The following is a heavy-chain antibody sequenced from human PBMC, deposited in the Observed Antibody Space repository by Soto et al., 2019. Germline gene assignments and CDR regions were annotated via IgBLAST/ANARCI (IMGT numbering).Heavy chain of an antibody. D-gene: IGHD2-15*01. Sequence: QVQLQESGPGLVKPSETLSLTCTVSGGSISSYYWSWIRQPPGKGLEWIGYIYYSGSTNYNPSLKSRVTRSVDTSKNQFSLKLSSVTAADTAVYYCARVKRRYCSGGSCYSMFAFDIWGQGTMVTVSS. V-gene: IGHV4-59*01. CDR1: GGSISSYY. CDR2: IYYSGST. J-gene: IGHJ3*02. CDR3: ARVKRRYCSGGSCYSMFAFDI.